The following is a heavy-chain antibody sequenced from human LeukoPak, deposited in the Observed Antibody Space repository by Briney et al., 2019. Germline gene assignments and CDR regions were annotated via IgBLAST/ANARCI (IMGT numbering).Heavy chain of an antibody. J-gene: IGHJ4*02. CDR1: A. D-gene: IGHD3-22*01. V-gene: IGHV1-69*05. Sequence: AIXWVRQAPGQGLEWMGRIIPIFGTANYAQKFQGRVTITTDESTSTAYMELSSLRSEDTAVYYCARQHYDSSGYYLYGWGQGTLVTVSS. CDR3: ARQHYDSSGYYLYG. CDR2: IIPIFGTA.